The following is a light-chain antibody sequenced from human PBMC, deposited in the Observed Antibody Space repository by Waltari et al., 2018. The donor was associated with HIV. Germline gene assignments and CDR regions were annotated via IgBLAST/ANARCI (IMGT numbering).Light chain of an antibody. J-gene: IGLJ2*01. CDR3: SSYTDTTTLGVV. CDR2: EVN. V-gene: IGLV2-8*01. Sequence: QSALTQPPSASGSPGQSVTISCSGTRTDIGNYNYVSWYQQHPGKVPKLIIYEVNKRPSGVPDRFSGSKSGNTASLTISGLQAEDEADYYCSSYTDTTTLGVVFGGGTKLTVL. CDR1: RTDIGNYNY.